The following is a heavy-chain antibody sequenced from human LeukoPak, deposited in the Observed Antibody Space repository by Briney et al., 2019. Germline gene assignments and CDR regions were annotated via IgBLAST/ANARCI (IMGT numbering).Heavy chain of an antibody. CDR3: ARDVAIPPPKNYYYMDV. CDR2: IIPIFGTA. CDR1: GGTFSSYA. J-gene: IGHJ6*03. D-gene: IGHD2-21*01. Sequence: SVKVSCKVSGGTFSSYAISWVRQAPGQGLEWMGRIIPIFGTANYAQKFQGRVTITTDESTSTAYMELSSLRPEDTAVYYCARDVAIPPPKNYYYMDVWGKGTTVTVSS. V-gene: IGHV1-69*05.